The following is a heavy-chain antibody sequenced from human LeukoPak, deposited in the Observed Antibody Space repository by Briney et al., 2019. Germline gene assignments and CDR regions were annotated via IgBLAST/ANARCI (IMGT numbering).Heavy chain of an antibody. CDR2: IRYDGSNK. CDR3: AREVDSSGYYRPFDY. V-gene: IGHV3-30*02. Sequence: GGSLRLSCAASGFTFSSYGMHWVRQAPGKGLEWVAFIRYDGSNKYYADSVKGRFTISRDNSKNTLYLQMNSLRAEDTAVYYCAREVDSSGYYRPFDYWGQGTLVTVSS. J-gene: IGHJ4*02. CDR1: GFTFSSYG. D-gene: IGHD3-22*01.